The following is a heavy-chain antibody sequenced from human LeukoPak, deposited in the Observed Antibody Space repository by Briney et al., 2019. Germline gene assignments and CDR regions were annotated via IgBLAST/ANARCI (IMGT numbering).Heavy chain of an antibody. V-gene: IGHV3-7*01. CDR1: GFPFSRYW. Sequence: SGGSLRLSCAASGFPFSRYWMNWVRQAPGKALEWVASIKEDGSEKSYVDSVKSRFTISRDNSKNSLYLQMNSLRAEDTAVYYCVSCGTTTCIIRFDHWGQGTLVTVSS. J-gene: IGHJ4*02. CDR3: VSCGTTTCIIRFDH. D-gene: IGHD2-2*01. CDR2: IKEDGSEK.